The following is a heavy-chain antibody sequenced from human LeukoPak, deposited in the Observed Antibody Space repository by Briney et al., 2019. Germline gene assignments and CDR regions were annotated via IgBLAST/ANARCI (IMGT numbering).Heavy chain of an antibody. J-gene: IGHJ4*02. CDR1: GGTFSSYA. D-gene: IGHD6-19*01. Sequence: SVKVSCKASGGTFSSYAISWVRQAPGQELEWMGRIIPILGIANYAQKFQGRVTITADKSTSTAYMELSSLRSEDTAVYYCAREEVAVAGSNFDYWGQGTLVTVSS. CDR2: IIPILGIA. CDR3: AREEVAVAGSNFDY. V-gene: IGHV1-69*04.